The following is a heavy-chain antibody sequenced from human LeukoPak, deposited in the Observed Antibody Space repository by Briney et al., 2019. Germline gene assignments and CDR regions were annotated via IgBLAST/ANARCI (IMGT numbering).Heavy chain of an antibody. V-gene: IGHV1-18*01. CDR1: GYAFTSVG. Sequence: ASVKVSCKASGYAFTSVGISWVRRAPGQGLEWMGWISPYNGNTRYAQKFQGRVAMTTDTSTTTAYMELRGLRFNDTAVYYCARAGSGSGWYFDYWGQGTLVTVSS. D-gene: IGHD6-19*01. J-gene: IGHJ4*02. CDR2: ISPYNGNT. CDR3: ARAGSGSGWYFDY.